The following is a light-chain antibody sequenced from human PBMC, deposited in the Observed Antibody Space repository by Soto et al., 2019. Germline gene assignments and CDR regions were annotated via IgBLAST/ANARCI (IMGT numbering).Light chain of an antibody. CDR1: SSNIGSNY. Sequence: QSVLSQPPSASGTPGQRVTISCSGSSSNIGSNYVYWYQQLPGTAPKLLIYSNNQRPSGVPDRFSGSKSGTSASLAISGLRSEDEADYYCAAWADSLSVVFGGGTQLTVL. CDR2: SNN. V-gene: IGLV1-47*01. CDR3: AAWADSLSVV. J-gene: IGLJ3*02.